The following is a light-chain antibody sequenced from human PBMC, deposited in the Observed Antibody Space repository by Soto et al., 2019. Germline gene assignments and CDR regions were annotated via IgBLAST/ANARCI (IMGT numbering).Light chain of an antibody. CDR1: QSVSSY. J-gene: IGKJ1*01. V-gene: IGKV3-11*01. CDR3: KQRSNWPRT. CDR2: DAS. Sequence: EIVLAQSPATLSLSPGERATFYCSASQSVSSYLAWYQQKPGQAPRLLIYDASNRATGIPARFSGSGSGTDFTLTISSLEPEDFAVYSCKQRSNWPRTFGQWTKVDIK.